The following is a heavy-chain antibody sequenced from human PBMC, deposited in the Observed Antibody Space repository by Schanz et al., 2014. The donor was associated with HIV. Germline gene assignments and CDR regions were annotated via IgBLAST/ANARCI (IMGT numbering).Heavy chain of an antibody. CDR3: AQEEVPNDC. CDR1: GFTFSSYG. J-gene: IGHJ4*02. Sequence: VQLVESGGGVVQPGRSLRLSCAASGFTFSSYGMNWVRQAPGKGLEWVSSISAGGRDTYYADSVKGRFTISRDNSKNTVYLQMDSLRAEDTAVYFCAQEEVPNDCWGQGTLVTVSS. CDR2: ISAGGRDT. D-gene: IGHD3-10*01. V-gene: IGHV3-23*04.